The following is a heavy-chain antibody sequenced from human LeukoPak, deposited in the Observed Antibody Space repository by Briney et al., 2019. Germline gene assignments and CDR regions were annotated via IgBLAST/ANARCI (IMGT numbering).Heavy chain of an antibody. CDR2: ISGSGGST. CDR3: ATLDEQTIGDY. D-gene: IGHD1/OR15-1a*01. Sequence: GGSLRLSCAASGFTFTSYAMTWVRQAPGKGLEWVSAISGSGGSTYYADSVKGRFTISRDNSKNTLYLQMNSLRAEDTAVYYCATLDEQTIGDYWGQGTLVTVSS. CDR1: GFTFTSYA. J-gene: IGHJ4*02. V-gene: IGHV3-23*01.